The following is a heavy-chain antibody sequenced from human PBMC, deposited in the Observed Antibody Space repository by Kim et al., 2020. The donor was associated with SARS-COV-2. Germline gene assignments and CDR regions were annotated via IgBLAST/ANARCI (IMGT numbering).Heavy chain of an antibody. V-gene: IGHV3-30*18. CDR2: LSYDGGRQ. CDR1: GFTFSSYG. Sequence: GGSLRLSCAASGFTFSSYGLHWVRQAPGKGLEWVAVLSYDGGRQYYADSVKGRFTISRDNSKNTLFLQMNTLRADDTAVYYCAKVRGFQLPLYAMDVWGQGATVTVSS. D-gene: IGHD2-2*01. CDR3: AKVRGFQLPLYAMDV. J-gene: IGHJ6*02.